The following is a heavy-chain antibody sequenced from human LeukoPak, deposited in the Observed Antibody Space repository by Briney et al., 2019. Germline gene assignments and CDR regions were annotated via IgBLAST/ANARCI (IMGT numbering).Heavy chain of an antibody. CDR3: AKDFGRNLGGPGY. Sequence: GGSLRLSCAASGFTFSSYAMSWVRQAPGKGLEWVSAISGSGSSTYYADSVKGRFTISRDNSKNTLYLQMNSLRAEDTAVYYCAKDFGRNLGGPGYWGRGTLVIVSS. J-gene: IGHJ4*02. CDR2: ISGSGSST. V-gene: IGHV3-23*01. D-gene: IGHD1-14*01. CDR1: GFTFSSYA.